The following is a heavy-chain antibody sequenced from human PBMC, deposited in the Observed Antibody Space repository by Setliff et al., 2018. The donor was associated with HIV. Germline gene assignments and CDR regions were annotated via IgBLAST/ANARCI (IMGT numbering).Heavy chain of an antibody. J-gene: IGHJ2*01. Sequence: SETLSLTCSVYGTSFSDHYWSWVRQTPGKGLEWIGEMNQSGTTTYNPSLKSRVTMSVDTSKNQFSLKVDSLTPADTAVYFCARGSQGGFDIDWYFDLWGRGTLVTVSS. CDR1: GTSFSDHY. D-gene: IGHD5-12*01. CDR2: MNQSGTT. V-gene: IGHV4-34*01. CDR3: ARGSQGGFDIDWYFDL.